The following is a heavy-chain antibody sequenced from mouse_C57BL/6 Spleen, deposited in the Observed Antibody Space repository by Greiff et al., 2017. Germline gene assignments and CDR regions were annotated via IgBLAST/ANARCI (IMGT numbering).Heavy chain of an antibody. D-gene: IGHD2-4*01. J-gene: IGHJ4*01. Sequence: QVQLQQSGAELVKPGASVKLSCKASGYTFTEYTIHWVKQRSGQGLEWIGWFYPGSGSIKYNEKFKDKATLTADKSSSTVYMELSRLTSEDSAVYFCARHEDNPYDCDVEYAMDYWGQGTSVTVSS. CDR1: GYTFTEYT. CDR3: ARHEDNPYDCDVEYAMDY. CDR2: FYPGSGSI. V-gene: IGHV1-62-2*01.